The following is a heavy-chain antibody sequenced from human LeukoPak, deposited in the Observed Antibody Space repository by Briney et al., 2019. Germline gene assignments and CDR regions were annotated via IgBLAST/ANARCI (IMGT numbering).Heavy chain of an antibody. J-gene: IGHJ4*02. Sequence: PSETLSLTCTVSGGSISSGGYYWSWIRQPPGKGLEWIGYIYHSGSTYYNPSLKSRVTISVDRSKNQFSLKLSSVTAADTAVYYCARSELSNFDYWGQGTLVTVSS. D-gene: IGHD2/OR15-2a*01. CDR3: ARSELSNFDY. V-gene: IGHV4-30-2*01. CDR2: IYHSGST. CDR1: GGSISSGGYY.